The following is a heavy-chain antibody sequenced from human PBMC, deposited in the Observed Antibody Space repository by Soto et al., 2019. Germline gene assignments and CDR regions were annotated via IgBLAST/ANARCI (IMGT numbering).Heavy chain of an antibody. CDR1: GFTFTSYA. Sequence: EVQLLESGGDLVQPGGSLRLSCAASGFTFTSYAMSWIRQAPGKGLAWVSAITGGGDNTYYADSVKGRFTISRDNSKNTRYLQMNSLRAEDTAFYYCTQDGGSRDWLTVNWGQGTLVTVSS. V-gene: IGHV3-23*01. D-gene: IGHD3-9*01. J-gene: IGHJ4*02. CDR3: TQDGGSRDWLTVN. CDR2: ITGGGDNT.